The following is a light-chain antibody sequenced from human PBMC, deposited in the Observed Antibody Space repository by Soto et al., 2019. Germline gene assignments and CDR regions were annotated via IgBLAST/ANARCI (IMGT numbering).Light chain of an antibody. CDR1: QSVSSY. CDR2: DAS. Sequence: EIVLTQSPATLSLSPGERATLSCRASQSVSSYLAWYQQKGGQAPRLLIYDASNRATGIPARFSGSGSGTDFTLTISSLEPDDFAVYFCQHYYNWPPYTFGQGTKLEI. J-gene: IGKJ2*01. V-gene: IGKV3-11*01. CDR3: QHYYNWPPYT.